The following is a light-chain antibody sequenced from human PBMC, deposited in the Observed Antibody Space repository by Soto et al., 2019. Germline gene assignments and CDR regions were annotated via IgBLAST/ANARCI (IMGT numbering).Light chain of an antibody. J-gene: IGKJ5*01. V-gene: IGKV3D-20*02. Sequence: EIVLPQSPGTLSLSPGERATLSCRARQSVSSSYLAWYQQKPGQAPRLLIYGASSRATGIPDRFSGSGSGTDFTLTIRRLEPEDFAVYYCQQRSNWPLITVGQGTRLEIK. CDR1: QSVSSSY. CDR3: QQRSNWPLIT. CDR2: GAS.